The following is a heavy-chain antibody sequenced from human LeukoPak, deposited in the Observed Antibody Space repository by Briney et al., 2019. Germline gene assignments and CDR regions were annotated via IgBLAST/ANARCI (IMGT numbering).Heavy chain of an antibody. V-gene: IGHV4-59*05. D-gene: IGHD1-26*01. CDR1: GGSISSYY. CDR3: ARHEYSGSYYGLSWFDP. J-gene: IGHJ5*02. CDR2: IYYSGST. Sequence: SETLSLTCTVSGGSISSYYWSWIRQPPGKGLEWIASIYYSGSTYYNPSLKSRVTISVDTSKNQLSLKLSSLTAADTAVYYCARHEYSGSYYGLSWFDPWGQGTLVTVSS.